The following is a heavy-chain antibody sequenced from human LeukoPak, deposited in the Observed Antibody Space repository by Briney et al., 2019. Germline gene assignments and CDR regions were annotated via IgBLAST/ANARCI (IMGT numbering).Heavy chain of an antibody. D-gene: IGHD1-26*01. J-gene: IGHJ4*02. CDR1: GGSISSYY. CDR2: VYFNGRT. V-gene: IGHV4-59*08. CDR3: ARRGNGSFYYFDD. Sequence: SETLSLTCTVSGGSISSYYWSWIRQPPGKHLEWIGNVYFNGRTSYNPSLKTRVTISVDTSRNHFSLKLTSVTAADTAVYYCARRGNGSFYYFDDWGQGTLVTVSS.